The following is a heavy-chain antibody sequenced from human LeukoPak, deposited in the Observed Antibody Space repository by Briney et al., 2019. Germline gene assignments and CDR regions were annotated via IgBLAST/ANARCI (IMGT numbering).Heavy chain of an antibody. D-gene: IGHD2-2*01. Sequence: ASVKVSCKASGYTFADYYIHWVRQAPGQGLEWMGLINPNTGGTNYAQKFQGRVTMTRDTSITTAYMELSRLRSDDTAVYYCARRPIVGVPAPIDYWGQGNLVTVSP. V-gene: IGHV1-2*02. CDR2: INPNTGGT. J-gene: IGHJ4*02. CDR1: GYTFADYY. CDR3: ARRPIVGVPAPIDY.